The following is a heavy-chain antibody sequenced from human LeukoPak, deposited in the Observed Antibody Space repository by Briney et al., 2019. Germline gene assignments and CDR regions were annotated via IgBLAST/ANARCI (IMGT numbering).Heavy chain of an antibody. Sequence: SETLSLTCTVSGDSISTYYWTWIRQPPGKGLERIGYIYYSGSTNYNPSLKSRVTISVDTSKNQFSLKMSSVTAADTAVYYCAREGGDFWSGYYFDYWGQGTLVTVSS. J-gene: IGHJ4*02. CDR1: GDSISTYY. CDR2: IYYSGST. CDR3: AREGGDFWSGYYFDY. V-gene: IGHV4-59*01. D-gene: IGHD3-3*01.